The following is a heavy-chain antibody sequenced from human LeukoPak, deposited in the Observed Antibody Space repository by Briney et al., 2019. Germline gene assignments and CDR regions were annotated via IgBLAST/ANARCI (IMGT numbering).Heavy chain of an antibody. D-gene: IGHD3-22*01. V-gene: IGHV3-48*04. Sequence: PGGSLRLSCAASGFTFSSYSMNWVRQAPGKGLEWISYISSSSSTIYYADSVKGRFTISRDNAKNSLYLQMNSLRAEDTAVYYCARDGSNYYDSSGYQNDYWGQGTLVTVSS. CDR3: ARDGSNYYDSSGYQNDY. J-gene: IGHJ4*02. CDR1: GFTFSSYS. CDR2: ISSSSSTI.